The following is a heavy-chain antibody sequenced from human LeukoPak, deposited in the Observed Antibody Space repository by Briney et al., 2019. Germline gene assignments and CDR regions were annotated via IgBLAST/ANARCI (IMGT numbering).Heavy chain of an antibody. V-gene: IGHV3-7*01. CDR1: GFTFSNYW. D-gene: IGHD6-13*01. CDR3: ARGGYSSSWYYRN. J-gene: IGHJ4*02. Sequence: PGGSLRLSCAASGFTFSNYWMSWVRQAPGKGLEWVANINQDESEKYYVDSVKGRFTISRDNAKNSLYLQINSLRDEDTAMYYCARGGYSSSWYYRNWGQGTLVTVPS. CDR2: INQDESEK.